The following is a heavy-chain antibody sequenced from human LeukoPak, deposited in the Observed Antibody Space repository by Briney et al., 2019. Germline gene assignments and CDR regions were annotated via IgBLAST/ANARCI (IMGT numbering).Heavy chain of an antibody. J-gene: IGHJ4*02. D-gene: IGHD6-13*01. CDR1: GFTFSNAW. CDR2: IKSKTDGGTT. CDR3: TTGYSSSWYRDY. V-gene: IGHV3-15*01. Sequence: GGSLRLSCAASGFTFSNAWMSWVRQAPGKGLEWVGRIKSKTDGGTTDYAAPVKGRFTISRDDSENTLYLQMNSLKTEDTAVYYCTTGYSSSWYRDYWGQGTLVTVSS.